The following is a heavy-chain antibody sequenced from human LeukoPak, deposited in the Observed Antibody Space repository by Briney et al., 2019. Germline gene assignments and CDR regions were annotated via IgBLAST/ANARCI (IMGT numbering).Heavy chain of an antibody. CDR1: GLTVSSNY. CDR2: IYSSGST. V-gene: IGHV3-66*01. J-gene: IGHJ4*02. D-gene: IGHD3-16*01. CDR3: ARWGSLNVDY. Sequence: GGSLRLSCAASGLTVSSNYMSWVRQAPGKGLEWVSVIYSSGSTYYADSVKGRFTISRDNSKNTLYLQMNSLRVEDTAVYYCARWGSLNVDYWGQGTMVGVSS.